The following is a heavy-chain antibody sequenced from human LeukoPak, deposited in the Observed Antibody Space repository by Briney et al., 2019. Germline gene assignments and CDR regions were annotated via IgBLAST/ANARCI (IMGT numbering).Heavy chain of an antibody. Sequence: GGSLRLSCTASGFTFGDYAMSWFRQAPGKGLEWVSVIYSGGSTYYADSVKGRFTISRDNSKNTLYLQMNSLRAEDTAVYYCARALPGRNYYFDYWGQGTLVTVSS. J-gene: IGHJ4*02. D-gene: IGHD2-2*01. CDR1: GFTFGDYA. CDR2: IYSGGST. V-gene: IGHV3-53*01. CDR3: ARALPGRNYYFDY.